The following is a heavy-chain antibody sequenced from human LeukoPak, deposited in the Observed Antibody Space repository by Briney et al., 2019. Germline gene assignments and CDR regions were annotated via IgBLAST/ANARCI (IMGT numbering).Heavy chain of an antibody. J-gene: IGHJ6*03. D-gene: IGHD1-26*01. CDR3: ARDPYSGSYSADVYYYYMDV. V-gene: IGHV3-30*04. CDR2: ISYDGSNK. Sequence: GGSLRLSCAASGFTFSSYAMHWVRQAPGKGLEWVAVISYDGSNKYYADSVKGRFTISRDNAKNSLYLQMNSLTAEDTAVYYCARDPYSGSYSADVYYYYMDVWGKGTTVTVSS. CDR1: GFTFSSYA.